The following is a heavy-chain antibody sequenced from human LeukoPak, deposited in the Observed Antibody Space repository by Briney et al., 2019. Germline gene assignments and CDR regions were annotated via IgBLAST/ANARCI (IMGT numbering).Heavy chain of an antibody. J-gene: IGHJ4*02. CDR1: GGSFSGYY. Sequence: KPSETLSLTCAVYGGSFSGYYWSWIRQPPGKGLEWIGEINHSGSTNYNPSLKSRVTISVDTSKNQFSLKLSSATAADTAVYYCAREGAAAGTRLTIDYWGQGTLVTVSS. D-gene: IGHD6-13*01. V-gene: IGHV4-34*01. CDR2: INHSGST. CDR3: AREGAAAGTRLTIDY.